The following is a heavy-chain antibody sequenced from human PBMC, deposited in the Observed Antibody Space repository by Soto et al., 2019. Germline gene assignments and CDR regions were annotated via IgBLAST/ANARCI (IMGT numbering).Heavy chain of an antibody. Sequence: EVQLLESGGGLVQPGGSLRLSCAASGFTFSTYAMSWVRQAPGKGLEWVSAISGSGDTTYYANSVKGRFTISRDNSKNTRSLQMNSLRAEDTAVYYGAKGSCRPHDYGGQGTLVTVSS. D-gene: IGHD1-26*01. CDR2: ISGSGDTT. CDR1: GFTFSTYA. CDR3: AKGSCRPHDY. J-gene: IGHJ4*02. V-gene: IGHV3-23*01.